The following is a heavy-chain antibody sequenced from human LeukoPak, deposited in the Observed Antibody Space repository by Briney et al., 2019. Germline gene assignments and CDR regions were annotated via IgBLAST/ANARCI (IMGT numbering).Heavy chain of an antibody. CDR3: ARDRGVDS. J-gene: IGHJ4*02. D-gene: IGHD1-26*01. Sequence: GGSLRLSCAASGFTFSSYSMNWVRQAPGKGLEWVSSISSSSSYIYYANSVKGRLTISRNNVTTSLYLQMNNLRAEDTAVYYCARDRGVDSWGQGTLVTVSS. CDR2: ISSSSSYI. CDR1: GFTFSSYS. V-gene: IGHV3-21*01.